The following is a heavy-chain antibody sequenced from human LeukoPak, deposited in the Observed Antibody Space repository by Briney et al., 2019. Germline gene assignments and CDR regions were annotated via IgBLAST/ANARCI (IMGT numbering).Heavy chain of an antibody. J-gene: IGHJ4*02. V-gene: IGHV3-48*03. CDR1: GFTFSSYE. D-gene: IGHD3-22*01. CDR2: ISSSGSTI. CDR3: ARGGASLPYYYDSSGYPSFFDY. Sequence: PGGSLRLSCAASGFTFSSYEMNWVRQAPGKGLEWVSYISSSGSTIYYADSVKGRFTISRDNAKNSLYLQMNSLRAEDTAVYYCARGGASLPYYYDSSGYPSFFDYWGQGTLVTVYS.